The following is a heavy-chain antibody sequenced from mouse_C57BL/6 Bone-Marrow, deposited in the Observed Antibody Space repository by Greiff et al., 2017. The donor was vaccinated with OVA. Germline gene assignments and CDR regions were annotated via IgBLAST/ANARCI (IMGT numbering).Heavy chain of an antibody. CDR2: IHPNSGST. J-gene: IGHJ4*01. CDR3: APTGLYYAMDY. D-gene: IGHD4-1*02. V-gene: IGHV1-64*01. Sequence: QVQLQQPGAELVKPGASVKLSCKASGYPFTSYWLPWLKQRPGQGLECIGMIHPNSGSTNYNEKFKSKATRTVDKYASTAYMQLSSLTYEDSAVYDGAPTGLYYAMDYWGQGTSVTGSS. CDR1: GYPFTSYW.